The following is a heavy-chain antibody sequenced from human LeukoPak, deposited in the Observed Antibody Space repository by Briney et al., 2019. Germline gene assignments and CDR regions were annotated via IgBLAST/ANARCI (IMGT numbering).Heavy chain of an antibody. Sequence: SVKVSCKASGFAFTSSAMQWVRQARGQRLEWIGWIVVGSGNTNYAQKFQERVTITRDMSTSTAYMELSSLRSEDTAVYYCAAAVQYYYDSSGYYYGTPLVYWGQGTLVTVSS. J-gene: IGHJ4*02. CDR3: AAAVQYYYDSSGYYYGTPLVY. V-gene: IGHV1-58*02. CDR2: IVVGSGNT. CDR1: GFAFTSSA. D-gene: IGHD3-22*01.